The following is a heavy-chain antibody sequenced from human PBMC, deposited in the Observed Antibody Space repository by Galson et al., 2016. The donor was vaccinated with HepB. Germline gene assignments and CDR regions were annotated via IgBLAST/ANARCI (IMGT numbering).Heavy chain of an antibody. CDR3: VKDGADSGGYYPDY. V-gene: IGHV7-4-1*02. CDR1: GYTFTDYA. D-gene: IGHD3-22*01. J-gene: IGHJ4*02. CDR2: INTNTGNP. Sequence: VQVSCKASGYTFTDYAMNWVRQAPGQGLEWVGWINTNTGNPSYAQGFVGRFVLSLDPSVSTAYLQISDLKAEDTAVYYCVKDGADSGGYYPDYWGQGTLVTVSS.